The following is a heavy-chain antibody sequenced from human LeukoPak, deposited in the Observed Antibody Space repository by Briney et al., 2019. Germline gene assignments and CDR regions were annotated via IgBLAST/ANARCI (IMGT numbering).Heavy chain of an antibody. D-gene: IGHD6-13*01. CDR1: GFTFSSYG. J-gene: IGHJ4*02. V-gene: IGHV3-23*01. Sequence: GGSLRLSCAASGFTFSSYGMSWVRQAPGKGLEWVSAISGSGGSTYYADSVKGRFTISRDNSKNTLYLQMNSLRAEDTAVYYCAEVGIAAAGSLLDYWGQGTLVTVSS. CDR3: AEVGIAAAGSLLDY. CDR2: ISGSGGST.